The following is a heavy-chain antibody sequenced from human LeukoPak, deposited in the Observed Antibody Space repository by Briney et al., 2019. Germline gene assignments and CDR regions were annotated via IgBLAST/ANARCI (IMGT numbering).Heavy chain of an antibody. Sequence: PSETLSLTCAVYGGSFSGYYWSWIRQPPGKGLEWIGEINHSGSTNYNPSLKSRVTISVDTSKNQFSLKLSSVTAADTAVYYCARGVRGSGSGRFDYWGQGTLVTVSS. J-gene: IGHJ4*02. D-gene: IGHD3-10*01. CDR1: GGSFSGYY. V-gene: IGHV4-34*01. CDR2: INHSGST. CDR3: ARGVRGSGSGRFDY.